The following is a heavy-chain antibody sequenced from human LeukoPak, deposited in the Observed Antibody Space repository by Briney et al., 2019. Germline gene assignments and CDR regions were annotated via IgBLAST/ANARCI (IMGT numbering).Heavy chain of an antibody. CDR1: GGSFSGYY. J-gene: IGHJ4*02. CDR3: ARRGTYDSNAALGY. D-gene: IGHD3-22*01. Sequence: SETLSLTCAVYGGSFSGYYWSWIRQPPGKGLEWIGEINHSGSTNYNPSLKSRVTISVDTSKNQFSLKLSSVTAADTAVYYCARRGTYDSNAALGYWGQGTLVTVSS. CDR2: INHSGST. V-gene: IGHV4-34*01.